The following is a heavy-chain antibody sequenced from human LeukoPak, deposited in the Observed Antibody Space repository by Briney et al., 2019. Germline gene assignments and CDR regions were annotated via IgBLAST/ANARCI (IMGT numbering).Heavy chain of an antibody. J-gene: IGHJ5*02. V-gene: IGHV1-46*01. D-gene: IGHD3-22*01. Sequence: ASVKVSCKASGYTFTSYYMHWVRQAPGQGLEWMGIINPSGGSTSYAQKFQGRVTMTRDMSTSTVYMELSSLRSEDTAVYYCARGNSYYYDSSGSKNWFDPWGQGTLGTVSS. CDR1: GYTFTSYY. CDR3: ARGNSYYYDSSGSKNWFDP. CDR2: INPSGGST.